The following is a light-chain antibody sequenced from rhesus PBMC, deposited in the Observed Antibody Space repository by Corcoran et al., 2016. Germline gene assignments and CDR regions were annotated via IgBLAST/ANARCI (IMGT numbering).Light chain of an antibody. J-gene: IGLJ1*01. CDR3: CSYSTSSTFI. CDR2: GGS. V-gene: IGLV2S7*01. Sequence: QAAPTQPPSVSGSPGQSVTISCTGTSSDVGAYNFVSWYQHPPGQVPKLVIYGGSQRPSGVSDRVPGSRFGNTGSLTISGLQAEDVADYYCCSYSTSSTFIFASGTRLTVV. CDR1: SSDVGAYNF.